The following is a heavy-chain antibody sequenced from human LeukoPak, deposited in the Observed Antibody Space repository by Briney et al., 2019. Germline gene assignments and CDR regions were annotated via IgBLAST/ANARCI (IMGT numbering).Heavy chain of an antibody. J-gene: IGHJ4*02. CDR2: FGTAGDT. CDR3: VRATAGFDY. CDR1: GFTFSSCD. Sequence: GGSLRLSCAASGFTFSSCDMHWVRQATGKGLEWVSMFGTAGDTYYPASVKGRFTISRENAKNSLYLQMNSLRAGDTAVYYCVRATAGFDYWGQGTLVTVSS. V-gene: IGHV3-13*04.